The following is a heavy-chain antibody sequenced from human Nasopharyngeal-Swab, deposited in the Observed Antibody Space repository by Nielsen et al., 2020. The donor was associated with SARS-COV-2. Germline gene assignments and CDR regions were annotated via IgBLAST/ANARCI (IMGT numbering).Heavy chain of an antibody. CDR3: ALDYYDSSGYSRPSDY. V-gene: IGHV4-39*07. Sequence: WIRQPPGKGLEWIGSIYYSGSTYYNPSLKSRVTISVDTSKNQFSLKLSSVTAADTAVYYCALDYYDSSGYSRPSDYWGQGTLVTVSS. J-gene: IGHJ4*02. D-gene: IGHD3-22*01. CDR2: IYYSGST.